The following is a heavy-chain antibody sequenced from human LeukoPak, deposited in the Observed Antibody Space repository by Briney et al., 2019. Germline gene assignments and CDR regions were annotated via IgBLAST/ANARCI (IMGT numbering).Heavy chain of an antibody. D-gene: IGHD1-1*01. CDR2: ISGSRT. CDR3: SKDLRIGTLGYFDY. V-gene: IGHV3-53*01. Sequence: GGSLRLSCAASGFTVSSNYMSWVRQAPGKGLEWVSSISGSRTYYADSVKGRFTISRDNSENTLYLQMSSLRAEDTAVYYCSKDLRIGTLGYFDYWGQGTLVSVSS. J-gene: IGHJ4*02. CDR1: GFTVSSNY.